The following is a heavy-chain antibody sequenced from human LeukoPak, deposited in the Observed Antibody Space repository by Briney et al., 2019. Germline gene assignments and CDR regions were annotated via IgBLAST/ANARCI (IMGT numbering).Heavy chain of an antibody. CDR2: ISGGGGST. J-gene: IGHJ4*02. D-gene: IGHD3-10*01. V-gene: IGHV3-23*01. CDR1: RFTFSSYA. Sequence: GGSLRLSCAASRFTFSSYAMSWVRQAPGKGLEWVSTISGGGGSTYYADSVKGRFTISRDNSKNTLYLQMNSLRADDTAVYYCAKRASKTRLRNGSSFDYWGQGTLVTVSS. CDR3: AKRASKTRLRNGSSFDY.